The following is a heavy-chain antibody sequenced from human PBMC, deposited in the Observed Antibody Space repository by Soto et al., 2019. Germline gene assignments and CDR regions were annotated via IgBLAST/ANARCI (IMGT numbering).Heavy chain of an antibody. Sequence: ASVKVSCKVSGYTLTELSMHWVRQAPGKGLEWMGGFDPEDGETIYAQKFQGRVTMTEDTSTDTAYMELSSLRSEDTAVYYCATSRVNRYYDFRSGSLDYWGQGTLVTVSS. CDR3: ATSRVNRYYDFRSGSLDY. J-gene: IGHJ4*02. CDR2: FDPEDGET. V-gene: IGHV1-24*01. D-gene: IGHD3-3*01. CDR1: GYTLTELS.